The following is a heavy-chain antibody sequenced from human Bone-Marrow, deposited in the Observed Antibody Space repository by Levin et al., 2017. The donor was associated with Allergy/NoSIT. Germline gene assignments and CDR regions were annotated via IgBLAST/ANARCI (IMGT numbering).Heavy chain of an antibody. J-gene: IGHJ4*02. D-gene: IGHD3-9*01. CDR2: MYYSGSA. V-gene: IGHV4-31*03. CDR3: GRAGRYDY. CDR1: GGSISSGGYY. Sequence: SETLSLTCTVSGGSISSGGYYWTWIRQRPGKGLEWIGYMYYSGSAYYTPSLKSRVTMSVDTSKNQFSLKLSSVTAADTAVYYCGRAGRYDYWGQGTLVTVSS.